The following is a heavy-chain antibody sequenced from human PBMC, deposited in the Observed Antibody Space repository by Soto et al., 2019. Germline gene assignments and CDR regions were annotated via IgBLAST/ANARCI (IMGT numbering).Heavy chain of an antibody. Sequence: GGSLRLSCAASGFTFSNAWMSWVRQAPRKGLEWVGRIKSKTDGGTTDYAAPVKGRFTISRDDSKNTLYLQMNSLKTEDTAVYYCTTGSEAAAGTDYYYYGMDVWGQGTTVTVSS. CDR3: TTGSEAAAGTDYYYYGMDV. CDR1: GFTFSNAW. D-gene: IGHD6-13*01. J-gene: IGHJ6*02. CDR2: IKSKTDGGTT. V-gene: IGHV3-15*01.